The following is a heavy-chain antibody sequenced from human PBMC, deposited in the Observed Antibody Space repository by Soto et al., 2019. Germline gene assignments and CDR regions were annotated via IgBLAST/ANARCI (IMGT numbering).Heavy chain of an antibody. D-gene: IGHD4-17*01. V-gene: IGHV4-31*03. J-gene: IGHJ4*02. Sequence: SETLSLTCTVSGGSISSGGYYWSWIRQHPGKGLEWIGYIYYSGSTYYNPSLKSRVTISVDTSKNQFSLKLSSVTAADTAVYYCARRYGDYFDPWGQGTLVTVSS. CDR1: GGSISSGGYY. CDR2: IYYSGST. CDR3: ARRYGDYFDP.